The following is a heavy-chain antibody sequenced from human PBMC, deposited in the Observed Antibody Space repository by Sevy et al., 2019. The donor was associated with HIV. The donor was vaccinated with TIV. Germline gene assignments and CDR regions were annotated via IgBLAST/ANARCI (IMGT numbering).Heavy chain of an antibody. CDR3: ARPSYGSGRGYQNYFYYYGMDD. J-gene: IGHJ6*02. V-gene: IGHV1-69*13. CDR1: GGTFSSFA. CDR2: IIPIFGTT. Sequence: ASVKVSCKASGGTFSSFALSWVRQAPGQGLEWMGGIIPIFGTTKYAQKFQGRVTIIADESTSTAYMELVSLGSEDTAVYYCARPSYGSGRGYQNYFYYYGMDDWGPGTTVTVSS. D-gene: IGHD3-10*01.